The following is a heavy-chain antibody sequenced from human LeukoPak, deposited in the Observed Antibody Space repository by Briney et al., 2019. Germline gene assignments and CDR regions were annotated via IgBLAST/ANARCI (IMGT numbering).Heavy chain of an antibody. V-gene: IGHV3-66*01. CDR2: IYSGGST. CDR3: ARDHRSSYCSSTSCYGAFDY. D-gene: IGHD2-2*01. CDR1: GFTVSSNY. J-gene: IGHJ4*02. Sequence: PGGSLRLSCAASGFTVSSNYMSWVRQAPGKGLEWVSVIYSGGSTYYADSVKGRFTISRDNSKNTLYLQMNSLRAEDTAVYYCARDHRSSYCSSTSCYGAFDYWGQGTLVTVSS.